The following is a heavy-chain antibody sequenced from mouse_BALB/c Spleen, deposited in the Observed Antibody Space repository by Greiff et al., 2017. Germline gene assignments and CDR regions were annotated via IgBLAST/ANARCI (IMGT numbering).Heavy chain of an antibody. CDR2: INPGSGGT. V-gene: IGHV1-54*01. J-gene: IGHJ2*01. Sequence: QVQLQQSGAELVRPGTSVKVSCKASGYAFTNYLIEWVKQRPGQGLEWIGVINPGSGGTNYNEKFKGKATLTADKSSSTAYMQLSSLTSEDSAVYFCARGRTYYGNYFDYWGQGPLSQSPQ. CDR3: ARGRTYYGNYFDY. D-gene: IGHD1-1*02. CDR1: GYAFTNYL.